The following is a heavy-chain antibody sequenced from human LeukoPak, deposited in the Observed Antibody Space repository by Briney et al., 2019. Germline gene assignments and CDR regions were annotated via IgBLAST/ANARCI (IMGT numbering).Heavy chain of an antibody. CDR3: ATQRGSYRWGTDFDY. J-gene: IGHJ4*02. CDR1: GYTFTGYY. Sequence: ASVKDSCKASGYTFTGYYMHWVRQAPGQGLEWMGWINPNSGDTKYAQKFQGRVTMTRDTSISTAYMELSRLRSDDTAVYYCATQRGSYRWGTDFDYWGQGTLVTVSS. V-gene: IGHV1-2*02. D-gene: IGHD3-16*01. CDR2: INPNSGDT.